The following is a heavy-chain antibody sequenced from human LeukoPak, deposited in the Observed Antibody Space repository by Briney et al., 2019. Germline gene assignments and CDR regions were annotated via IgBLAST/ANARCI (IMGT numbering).Heavy chain of an antibody. CDR1: GFAFGHYR. Sequence: GGSLRLSCAASGFAFGHYRMHWVRQAPGKGLVWVSTINTDGTTTYADSVKGRFTISRDNTKDSLYLQMNSLRADDTAVYYCASLWDGGYWGQGTLVTVSS. CDR3: ASLWDGGY. V-gene: IGHV3-74*01. J-gene: IGHJ4*02. D-gene: IGHD1-26*01. CDR2: INTDGTT.